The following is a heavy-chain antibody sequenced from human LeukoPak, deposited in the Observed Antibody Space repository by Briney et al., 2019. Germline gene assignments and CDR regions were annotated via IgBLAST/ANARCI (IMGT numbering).Heavy chain of an antibody. CDR1: GYTFTSYY. V-gene: IGHV1-46*01. J-gene: IGHJ3*02. CDR2: INPSGGST. Sequence: APVKVSCKASGYTFTSYYMHWVRQAPGQGLEWMGIINPSGGSTSYTQKFQGRVTMTRDTSTSTVYMELSSLRSEDTAVYYCARGASGSYGYDAFDIWGHGTMVTVSS. D-gene: IGHD1-26*01. CDR3: ARGASGSYGYDAFDI.